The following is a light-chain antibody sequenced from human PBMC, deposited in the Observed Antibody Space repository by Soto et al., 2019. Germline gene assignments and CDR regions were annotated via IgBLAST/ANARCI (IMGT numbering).Light chain of an antibody. CDR2: GAS. V-gene: IGKV3-20*01. CDR3: QQYGRSTYT. Sequence: EIVLTQSPGTLSLSPGERATLSCRASQSVTSTYLAWYQQKPGQAPRLLIYGASSRATGLPDRFSGSGSGTDFTLTISRLEPEDFAVYYCQQYGRSTYTFGQGTKLEIK. CDR1: QSVTSTY. J-gene: IGKJ2*01.